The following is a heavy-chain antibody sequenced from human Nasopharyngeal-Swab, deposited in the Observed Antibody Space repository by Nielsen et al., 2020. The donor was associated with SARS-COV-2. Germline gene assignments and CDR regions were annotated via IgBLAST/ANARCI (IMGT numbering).Heavy chain of an antibody. J-gene: IGHJ4*02. V-gene: IGHV4-59*08. Sequence: GSLRLSCTVSGAPISSYYWSWIRQTPGKGLEWVAYSHYSGSTDYNPSLKSRVTMSVDTSKRQFSLMLTSVTAADTAVYYCARGFDYWGQGTLVTVSS. CDR1: GAPISSYY. CDR2: SHYSGST. CDR3: ARGFDY.